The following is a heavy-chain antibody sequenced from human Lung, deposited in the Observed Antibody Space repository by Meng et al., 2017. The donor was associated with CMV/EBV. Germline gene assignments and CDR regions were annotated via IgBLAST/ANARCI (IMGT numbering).Heavy chain of an antibody. CDR2: ISTTSSYI. Sequence: SCAASGFTFSAYAMNWVRQAPGKGLEWVSSISTTSSYIYYADSVKGRLTISRDNAKNSLYLQMNSLRAEDTAVYCCARSWDGMDVWGQGTTVTVSS. J-gene: IGHJ6*02. CDR1: GFTFSAYA. CDR3: ARSWDGMDV. V-gene: IGHV3-21*06.